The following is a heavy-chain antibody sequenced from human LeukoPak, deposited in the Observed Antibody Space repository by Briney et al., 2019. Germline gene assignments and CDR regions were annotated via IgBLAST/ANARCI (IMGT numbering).Heavy chain of an antibody. Sequence: SETLPLTCTVSGVSISSTNSSWGWIRQSPRTGLEWIGNIYSSGSTYYNPSLKSRVTISIDTSENQFSLKLTSVTAADTAVYYCARKREGPTTGIDYWGQGTLVTVSS. J-gene: IGHJ4*02. V-gene: IGHV4-39*07. CDR3: ARKREGPTTGIDY. D-gene: IGHD1-26*01. CDR1: GVSISSTNSS. CDR2: IYSSGST.